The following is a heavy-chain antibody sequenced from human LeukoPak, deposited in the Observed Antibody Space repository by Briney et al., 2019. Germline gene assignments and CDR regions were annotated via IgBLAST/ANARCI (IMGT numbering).Heavy chain of an antibody. V-gene: IGHV3-23*01. Sequence: GGSLRLSCAASGFTFSSYAMGWVRQAPGKGLEWVSAISGSGGSTYYADSVKGRFTISRDNSKNTLYLQMNSLRAEDTAVYYCAKDRRGWYFDSSGPSDYWGQGTLVTVSS. CDR2: ISGSGGST. CDR1: GFTFSSYA. CDR3: AKDRRGWYFDSSGPSDY. D-gene: IGHD3-22*01. J-gene: IGHJ4*02.